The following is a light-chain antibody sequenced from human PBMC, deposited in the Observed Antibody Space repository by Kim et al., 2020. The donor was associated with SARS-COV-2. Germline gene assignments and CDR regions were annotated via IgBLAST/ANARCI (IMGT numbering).Light chain of an antibody. CDR3: HFRASNDNVV. V-gene: IGLV3-19*01. J-gene: IGLJ2*01. Sequence: SSELTQDPAVSVALGQTVRITCQGDSLRSYYATWYQQKPGQAPILVIYGKNNRPSGIPDRFSGSSSGNTASLTITGTQAGDEADYYCHFRASNDNVVFCG. CDR2: GKN. CDR1: SLRSYY.